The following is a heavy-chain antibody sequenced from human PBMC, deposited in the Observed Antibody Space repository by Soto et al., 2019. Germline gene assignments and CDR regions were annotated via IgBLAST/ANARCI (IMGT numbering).Heavy chain of an antibody. CDR1: GFTVSSNY. CDR2: IYRGGNT. Sequence: GGSLRLSCAASGFTVSSNYMSWDRQAPGEGLEWVSVIYRGGNTYYAASVKGRFTISRDNSKNTLYRQMNSLRAEDTAVYYCARRTTSGYSYSLVAFDIWGQGTMVTV. J-gene: IGHJ3*02. V-gene: IGHV3-53*01. CDR3: ARRTTSGYSYSLVAFDI. D-gene: IGHD5-18*01.